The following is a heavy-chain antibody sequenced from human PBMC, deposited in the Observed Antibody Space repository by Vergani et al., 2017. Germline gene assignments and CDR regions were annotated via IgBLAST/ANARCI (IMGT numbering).Heavy chain of an antibody. CDR1: GFTFTSSA. V-gene: IGHV1-58*01. D-gene: IGHD6-13*01. Sequence: QMQLVQSGPEVKKPGTSVKVSCKASGFTFTSSAVQWVRQARGQRLEWIGWIVVGSGNTNYAQKFQERVTRTRDMSTSTAYMELSSLRSEDTAVYYCAAVRVYSSSDMGFDYWGQGTLVTVSS. J-gene: IGHJ4*02. CDR3: AAVRVYSSSDMGFDY. CDR2: IVVGSGNT.